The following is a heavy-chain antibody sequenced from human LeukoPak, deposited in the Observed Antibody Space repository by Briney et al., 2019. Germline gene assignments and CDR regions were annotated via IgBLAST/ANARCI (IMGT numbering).Heavy chain of an antibody. Sequence: GGSLRPSCAASGFTFSSYGMHWVRQAPGKGLEWVAVISYDGSNKYYADSVKGRYTISRDNSKNTLYLQMNSLRAEDTAVYYCAKHLRIQLWSELDYWGQGTLVTVSS. J-gene: IGHJ4*02. CDR1: GFTFSSYG. V-gene: IGHV3-30*18. CDR3: AKHLRIQLWSELDY. CDR2: ISYDGSNK. D-gene: IGHD5-18*01.